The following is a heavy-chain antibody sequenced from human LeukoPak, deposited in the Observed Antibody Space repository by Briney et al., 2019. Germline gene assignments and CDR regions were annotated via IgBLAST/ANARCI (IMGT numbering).Heavy chain of an antibody. J-gene: IGHJ5*02. CDR1: SGSISSHY. D-gene: IGHD3-3*01. CDR3: ARDQGWVGVSVSLDL. CDR2: MFIRGSA. V-gene: IGHV4-4*07. Sequence: PSETLSLTCTVSSGSISSHYWNWIRQPAGKGLEWIGRMFIRGSANYSPSLKSRVSMSLDKSRSQFSLNLSSVTAADTAVYYCARDQGWVGVSVSLDLWGPGTLVTVSS.